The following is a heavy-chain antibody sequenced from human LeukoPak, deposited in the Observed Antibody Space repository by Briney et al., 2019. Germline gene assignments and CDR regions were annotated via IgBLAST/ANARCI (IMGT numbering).Heavy chain of an antibody. J-gene: IGHJ3*01. D-gene: IGHD6-19*01. CDR2: ISYDGNNK. Sequence: GRSLRLSCAASGFTFSSYPIHWVRKTPGKGLEWVALISYDGNNKYYADSVKGRFTISRDNSKNTVYLQMNSPRAEDTALYYCAKQQWLQPYDAFDFWGQGTMVTVSS. V-gene: IGHV3-30*07. CDR3: AKQQWLQPYDAFDF. CDR1: GFTFSSYP.